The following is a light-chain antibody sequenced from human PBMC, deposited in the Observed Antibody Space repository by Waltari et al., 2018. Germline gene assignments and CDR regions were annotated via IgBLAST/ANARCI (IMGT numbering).Light chain of an antibody. CDR3: QAWDRTTVV. Sequence: SYELTQPPSVSVSPGQTASITCSGDKLGDKYAYWYQQKPGHSPVLVIYQHNKRPSGIPERFSGSNTGNTATLTISGTQAMDEADYYCQAWDRTTVVFGGGTKLTVL. J-gene: IGLJ2*01. V-gene: IGLV3-1*01. CDR2: QHN. CDR1: KLGDKY.